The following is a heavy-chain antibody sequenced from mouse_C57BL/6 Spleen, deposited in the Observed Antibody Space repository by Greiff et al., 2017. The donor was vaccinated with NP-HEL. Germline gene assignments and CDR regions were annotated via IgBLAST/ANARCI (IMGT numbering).Heavy chain of an antibody. J-gene: IGHJ4*01. CDR1: GFTFSSYT. V-gene: IGHV5-9*01. CDR2: ISGGGGNT. Sequence: EVKVVESGGGLVKPGGSLKLSCAASGFTFSSYTMSWVRQTPEKRLEWVATISGGGGNTYYPDSVKGRFTFTRDNAKNTLYLPMSSLRSEDSALYDGARHYDYDAHYAMDYWGQGTSVTVSS. D-gene: IGHD2-4*01. CDR3: ARHYDYDAHYAMDY.